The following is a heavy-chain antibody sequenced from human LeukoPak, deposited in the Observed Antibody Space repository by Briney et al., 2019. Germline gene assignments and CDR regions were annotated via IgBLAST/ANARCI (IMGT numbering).Heavy chain of an antibody. CDR1: GFTFSSYG. Sequence: GGSLRLPCAASGFTFSSYGMHWVRQAPGKGLEWVAVIWYDGSNKYYADSVKGRFTISRDNSKNTLYLQMNSLRAEDTAVYYCAREGEGYSGSYNFDYWGQGTLVTVSS. D-gene: IGHD1-26*01. CDR3: AREGEGYSGSYNFDY. V-gene: IGHV3-33*01. J-gene: IGHJ4*02. CDR2: IWYDGSNK.